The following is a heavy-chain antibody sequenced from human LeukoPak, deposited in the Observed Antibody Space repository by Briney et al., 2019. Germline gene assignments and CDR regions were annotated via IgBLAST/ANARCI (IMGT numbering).Heavy chain of an antibody. V-gene: IGHV3-23*01. D-gene: IGHD3-22*01. CDR1: GFTFSSYS. CDR2: ISGSGGST. J-gene: IGHJ5*02. Sequence: GGSLRLSCAVSGFTFSSYSMNWVRQAPGKGLEWVSAISGSGGSTYYADSVKGRFTTSRDNSKNTLYLQMNSLRAEDTAVYYCAKDFGYYYDSSPFQFDPWGQGTLVTVSS. CDR3: AKDFGYYYDSSPFQFDP.